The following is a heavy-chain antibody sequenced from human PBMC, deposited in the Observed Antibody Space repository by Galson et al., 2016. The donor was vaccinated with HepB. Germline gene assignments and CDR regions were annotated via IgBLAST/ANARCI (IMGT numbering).Heavy chain of an antibody. D-gene: IGHD3-10*01. CDR3: ARASRASGSRYYFDY. J-gene: IGHJ4*02. Sequence: SVKVSCKASGYTFTGHYIHWVRQAPGQGLEWMGRINPDSGGANSAQNFQGRVTMTTDTSITTAYLELSRLGSDDTAVYYCARASRASGSRYYFDYWGQGTLVTVSS. CDR2: INPDSGGA. V-gene: IGHV1-2*06. CDR1: GYTFTGHY.